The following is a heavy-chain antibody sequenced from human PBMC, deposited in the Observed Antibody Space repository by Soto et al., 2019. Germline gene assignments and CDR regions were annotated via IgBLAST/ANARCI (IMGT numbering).Heavy chain of an antibody. CDR3: ARKHSLDYIRWGLDP. J-gene: IGHJ5*02. CDR2: INPKSDVT. Sequence: ASVKVSCKASGYPFSDNQIHWLRRAPGQGLEWMGRINPKSDVTNYAQKFQGRVTMTRDTSIDTAYLELTGLTSDDTATYYCARKHSLDYIRWGLDPWGQGILVTVSS. D-gene: IGHD4-4*01. V-gene: IGHV1-2*02. CDR1: GYPFSDNQ.